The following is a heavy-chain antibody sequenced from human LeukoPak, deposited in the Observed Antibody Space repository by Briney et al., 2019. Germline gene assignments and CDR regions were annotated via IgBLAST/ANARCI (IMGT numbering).Heavy chain of an antibody. J-gene: IGHJ6*03. V-gene: IGHV1-69*05. CDR2: IIPIFGTA. CDR1: GGTFSSYA. Sequence: SVKVSCKASGGTFSSYAISWVRQAPGQGLEWVGGIIPIFGTADYAQKFQGRVTITTDESTSTAYMELSSLRSEDTAVYYCASNFWSNQPAGYYYYYYYMDVWGTGTTVTVSS. D-gene: IGHD3-3*01. CDR3: ASNFWSNQPAGYYYYYYYMDV.